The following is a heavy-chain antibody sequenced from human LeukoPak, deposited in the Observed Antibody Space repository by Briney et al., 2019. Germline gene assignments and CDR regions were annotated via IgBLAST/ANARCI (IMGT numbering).Heavy chain of an antibody. Sequence: GGSLRLSCAASGFTVSSNYMSWVRQAPGKGLEWVSVIYGGGTTYYADSVKGRFTISRDNSKNTLYLQMNSLRAEDTAVYYCARAIQFGGYLDFWGQGTLVTVSS. J-gene: IGHJ4*02. CDR3: ARAIQFGGYLDF. CDR2: IYGGGTT. V-gene: IGHV3-53*01. D-gene: IGHD2-15*01. CDR1: GFTVSSNY.